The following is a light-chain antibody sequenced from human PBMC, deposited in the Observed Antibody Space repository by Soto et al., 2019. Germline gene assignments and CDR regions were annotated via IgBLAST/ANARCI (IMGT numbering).Light chain of an antibody. V-gene: IGKV1-39*01. CDR2: AAS. J-gene: IGKJ1*01. CDR1: QSISSY. CDR3: QQSASSPRT. Sequence: DLQMTQSPSSLSASVGDRVTITCRASQSISSYLNWYQQKPGKAPKLLIYAASSLPSGVPSRFSGSGSGTDFTLTISSLQPEDFATYYCQQSASSPRTFGQGTKVEVK.